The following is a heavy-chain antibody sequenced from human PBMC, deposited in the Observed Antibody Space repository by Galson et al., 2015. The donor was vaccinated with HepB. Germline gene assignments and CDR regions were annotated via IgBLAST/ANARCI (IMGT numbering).Heavy chain of an antibody. CDR1: GFTFSTSD. CDR2: LGITSDT. J-gene: IGHJ4*02. D-gene: IGHD2-2*01. CDR3: ARAAPGFTASHHLDH. V-gene: IGHV3-13*04. Sequence: SLRLSCAASGFTFSTSDFHWVRQAAGKDLEWVSALGITSDTHYPDSVKGRFTIPRENGRRSVYLQMNGLRAGDTAIYYCARAAPGFTASHHLDHWGQGILVTVSS.